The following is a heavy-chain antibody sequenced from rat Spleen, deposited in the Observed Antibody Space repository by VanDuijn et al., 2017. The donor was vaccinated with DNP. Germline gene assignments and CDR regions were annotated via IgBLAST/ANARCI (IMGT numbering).Heavy chain of an antibody. Sequence: EVKLVESGGGLVQPGRSLKLSCAASGINFNDYWMGWVRQAPGKGLEWIGQINKDSSTIDYNPSLKDKFTVSRDNVQNTLYLQMSKLGSEDTAIYYCASGPNYGAYSDYFNYWGQGVMVTVSS. V-gene: IGHV4-2*01. D-gene: IGHD1-11*01. CDR1: GINFNDYW. CDR2: INKDSSTI. J-gene: IGHJ2*01. CDR3: ASGPNYGAYSDYFNY.